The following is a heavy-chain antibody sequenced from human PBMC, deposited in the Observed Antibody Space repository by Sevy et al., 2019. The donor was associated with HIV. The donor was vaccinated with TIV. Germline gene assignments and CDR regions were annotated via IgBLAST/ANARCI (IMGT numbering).Heavy chain of an antibody. CDR2: IWNDGSNK. CDR3: ARGGDFNDRSAKRDFDY. V-gene: IGHV3-33*01. J-gene: IGHJ4*02. D-gene: IGHD3-22*01. CDR1: GFTFSNYG. Sequence: GSLRLSCAASGFTFSNYGMHWVRQAPGKGLEWVAVIWNDGSNKYYADSVKGRFTISRDNSKNALYLQMNSLRVEDTAVYFCARGGDFNDRSAKRDFDYWGQGTLVTVSS.